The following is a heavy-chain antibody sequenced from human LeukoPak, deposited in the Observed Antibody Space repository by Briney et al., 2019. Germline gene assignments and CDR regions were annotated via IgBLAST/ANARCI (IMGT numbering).Heavy chain of an antibody. Sequence: SQTLSLTCTVSGGSISSGGYYWSWIRQHPGKGLEWIGYIHYSGSTYYNPSLKSRVTISVDTSKNQFSLKLSSVTAADTAVYYCARGGAYSSGWYVEGYYYYGMDVWGKGTTVTVSS. CDR3: ARGGAYSSGWYVEGYYYYGMDV. V-gene: IGHV4-31*03. CDR2: IHYSGST. CDR1: GGSISSGGYY. J-gene: IGHJ6*04. D-gene: IGHD6-19*01.